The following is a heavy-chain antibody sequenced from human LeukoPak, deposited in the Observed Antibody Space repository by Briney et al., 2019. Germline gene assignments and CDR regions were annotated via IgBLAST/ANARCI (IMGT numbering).Heavy chain of an antibody. J-gene: IGHJ4*02. CDR3: ARQRRLLPVR. V-gene: IGHV4-38-2*02. Sequence: SETLSLTCTVSGYSISSGYYWGWIRQPPGKGLEWIGSIYHSGSTYYNPSLKSRVTISVDTSKNQFSLKLSSVTAADTAVYYCARQRRLLPVRWGQGTLVTVSS. D-gene: IGHD1-26*01. CDR1: GYSISSGYY. CDR2: IYHSGST.